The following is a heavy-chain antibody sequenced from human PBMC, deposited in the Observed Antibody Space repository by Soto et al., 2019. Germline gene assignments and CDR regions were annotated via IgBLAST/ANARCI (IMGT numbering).Heavy chain of an antibody. D-gene: IGHD3-10*01. CDR2: IWSDGSNK. V-gene: IGHV3-33*01. J-gene: IGHJ5*02. Sequence: QVQMVESGGGVVQPGRSLRLSCAAPGFTFSRDGMHWVRQAPGMGLEWVAVIWSDGSNKYYADSVKGRFTISRDNYKNTLYLQMNSLRAEDTAVYYCARDGGFSGENWFDPWCQGTLVTVSS. CDR3: ARDGGFSGENWFDP. CDR1: GFTFSRDG.